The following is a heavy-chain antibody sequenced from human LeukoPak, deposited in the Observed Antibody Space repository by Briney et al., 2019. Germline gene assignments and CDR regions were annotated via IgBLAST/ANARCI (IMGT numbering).Heavy chain of an antibody. CDR2: IKEDGSEG. CDR1: GFTFSNYW. V-gene: IGHV3-7*01. J-gene: IGHJ4*02. Sequence: GGYLRLSCAASGFTFSNYWMNWIRQAPGKGLEWVANIKEDGSEGYYVDSVKGRFTISRDNAKNSLYLQMNSLRAEDTAVYYCARDNGDYWGQGTLVTVSS. CDR3: ARDNGDY.